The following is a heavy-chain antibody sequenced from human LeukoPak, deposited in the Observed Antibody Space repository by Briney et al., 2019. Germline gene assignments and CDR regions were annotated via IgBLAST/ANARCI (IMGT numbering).Heavy chain of an antibody. CDR2: ILNDGRNH. V-gene: IGHV3-30*03. CDR3: ARKYSSSWYVDY. Sequence: PGGSLRLSCAASGFTFSSYGMHWVRQAPGKGLEWVAVILNDGRNHYYADSVKGRFTISRDNAKNTLYLQMNSLRAEDTAVYYCARKYSSSWYVDYWGQGTLVTVSS. D-gene: IGHD6-13*01. CDR1: GFTFSSYG. J-gene: IGHJ4*02.